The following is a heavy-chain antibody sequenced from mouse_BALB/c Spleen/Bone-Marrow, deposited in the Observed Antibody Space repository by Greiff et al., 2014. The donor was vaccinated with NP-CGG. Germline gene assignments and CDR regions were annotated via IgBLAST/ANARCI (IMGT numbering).Heavy chain of an antibody. V-gene: IGHV1-18*01. CDR1: GYSFTGYT. CDR3: TRMDGNYLYYYAMDY. Sequence: EVQVVESGPELVKPGASMKISCKASGYSFTGYTMNWVKQSHGKSLEWIGLINPYNGGTSYNQKFKGEATLTVDKSSNTAYMELLSLTSEDSAVYYCTRMDGNYLYYYAMDYWGQGTSVTVSS. CDR2: INPYNGGT. J-gene: IGHJ4*01. D-gene: IGHD2-1*01.